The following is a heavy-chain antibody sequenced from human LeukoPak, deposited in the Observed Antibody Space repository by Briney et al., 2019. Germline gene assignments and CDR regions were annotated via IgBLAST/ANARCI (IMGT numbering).Heavy chain of an antibody. D-gene: IGHD2-2*01. V-gene: IGHV3-30*04. CDR1: GFTFRSHA. CDR3: ARDSLYCSSTSCPIDY. CDR2: ISYDGSNK. Sequence: EGSLRLSCAASGFTFRSHAMHWVRQAPGKGLEWVAVISYDGSNKYYADSVKGRFTISRDNSKNTLYLQMNSLRAEDTAVYYCARDSLYCSSTSCPIDYWGQGTLVTVSS. J-gene: IGHJ4*02.